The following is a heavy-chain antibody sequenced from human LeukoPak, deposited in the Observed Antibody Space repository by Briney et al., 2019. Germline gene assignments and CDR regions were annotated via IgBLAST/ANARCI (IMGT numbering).Heavy chain of an antibody. CDR1: GFTLNNDA. CDR2: ISGSGIST. Sequence: GGSLRLSCAASGFTLNNDAMSWVRQAPGKGLEWVSAISGSGISTYYADSVKGRFTISRDKSKNTLYLQMNSLRAEDTAVYYCAKSKFATSGYDGSLDCWGQGTLVTVSS. J-gene: IGHJ4*02. D-gene: IGHD5-12*01. V-gene: IGHV3-23*01. CDR3: AKSKFATSGYDGSLDC.